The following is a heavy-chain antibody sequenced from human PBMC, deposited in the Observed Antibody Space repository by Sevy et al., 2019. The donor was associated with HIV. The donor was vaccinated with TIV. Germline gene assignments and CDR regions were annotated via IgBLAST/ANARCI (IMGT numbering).Heavy chain of an antibody. CDR1: GFTFSDHY. CDR2: SRDKINSDAT. J-gene: IGHJ6*03. Sequence: GGSLRLSCAASGFTFSDHYMGWVRQAPGKGLEWVGRSRDKINSDATEYAASVRGRFTISRDESKNSLYLQMNSLKSEDTVVYYCVREYYDSWSGYRFFYLDVWGKGTTVTVSS. CDR3: VREYYDSWSGYRFFYLDV. V-gene: IGHV3-72*01. D-gene: IGHD3-3*01.